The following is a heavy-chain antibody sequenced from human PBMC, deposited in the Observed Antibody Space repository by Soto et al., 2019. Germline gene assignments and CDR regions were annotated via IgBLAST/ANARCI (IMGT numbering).Heavy chain of an antibody. CDR3: ARVIRSYYYGSGSYYGVDP. Sequence: SETLSLTCTVSGGSISSGDYYWSWIRQPPGKGLEWIGYIYYSGSTYYNPSLKSRVTISVDTSKNQFSRKLSSVTAADTAVYYCARVIRSYYYGSGSYYGVDPWGQGTLVTVSS. V-gene: IGHV4-30-4*01. D-gene: IGHD3-10*01. CDR2: IYYSGST. J-gene: IGHJ5*02. CDR1: GGSISSGDYY.